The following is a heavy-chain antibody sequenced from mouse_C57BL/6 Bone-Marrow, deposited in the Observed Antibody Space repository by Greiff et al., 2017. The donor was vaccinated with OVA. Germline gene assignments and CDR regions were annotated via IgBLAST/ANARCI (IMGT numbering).Heavy chain of an antibody. D-gene: IGHD2-5*01. CDR1: GYSITSGYY. J-gene: IGHJ4*01. CDR2: ISYDGSN. Sequence: EVQLQESGPGLVKPSQSLSLTCTVPGYSITSGYYWNWIRQFPGNKLEWMGYISYDGSNNYNPSLKNRIAFTRDTSKNQFFLKLNSVTTEDTATYYCARNAYFSNYDYYAMDYWGQGTSVTVSS. CDR3: ARNAYFSNYDYYAMDY. V-gene: IGHV3-6*01.